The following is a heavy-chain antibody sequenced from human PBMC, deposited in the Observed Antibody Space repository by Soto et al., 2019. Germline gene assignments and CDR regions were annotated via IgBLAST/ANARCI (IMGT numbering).Heavy chain of an antibody. CDR2: IYPGNSDT. V-gene: IGHV5-51*01. J-gene: IGHJ6*01. Sequence: GESLKISCKGSGDSFTSYWIGWVRQMPGKGLEWVGIIYPGNSDTRYSPSFQGQVTISADKSIGTTYRQWSSLKASDTAMYDCARTRAPGRYYYGVDVWGQGTTVTLCS. D-gene: IGHD2-15*01. CDR1: GDSFTSYW. CDR3: ARTRAPGRYYYGVDV.